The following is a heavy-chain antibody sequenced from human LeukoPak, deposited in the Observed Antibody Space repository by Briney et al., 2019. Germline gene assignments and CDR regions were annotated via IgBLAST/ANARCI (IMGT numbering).Heavy chain of an antibody. Sequence: SETLSLTCTVSGGSISSSSYYWGWIRQPPGKGLEWIGSIYYSGSTYYNPSLKSRVTISVDTSKNQFSLKLSSVTAADTALYYCARDPHDYSIIYFDYWGQGILVTVSS. CDR2: IYYSGST. CDR1: GGSISSSSYY. V-gene: IGHV4-39*02. J-gene: IGHJ4*02. CDR3: ARDPHDYSIIYFDY. D-gene: IGHD4-11*01.